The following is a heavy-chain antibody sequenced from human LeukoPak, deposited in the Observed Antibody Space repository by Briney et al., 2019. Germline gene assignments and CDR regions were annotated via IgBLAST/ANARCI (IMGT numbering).Heavy chain of an antibody. CDR1: GGSISSGGYY. D-gene: IGHD6-19*01. J-gene: IGHJ4*02. CDR2: IYYSGST. V-gene: IGHV4-31*03. CDR3: ARDKYSSGWYRFDY. Sequence: SETLSLTCTVSGGSISSGGYYWSWIRQHPGTGLEWIGYIYYSGSTYYNPSLKSRVTISVDTSKNQFSLKLSSVTAADTAVYYCARDKYSSGWYRFDYWGQGTLVTVSS.